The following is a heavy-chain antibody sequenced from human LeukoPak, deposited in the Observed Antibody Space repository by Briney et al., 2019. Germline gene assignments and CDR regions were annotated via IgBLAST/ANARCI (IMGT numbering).Heavy chain of an antibody. CDR3: AKDYYYGSGSYYDAFDI. J-gene: IGHJ3*02. CDR2: IRYDGSNK. Sequence: GGSLRLSCAASGFTFSSYGMHWVRQAPGKGLEWVAFIRYDGSNKYYADSVKGRFTISRDNSKNTLYLQMNSLRAEDTAVYYCAKDYYYGSGSYYDAFDIWGQGTMVTVSS. CDR1: GFTFSSYG. D-gene: IGHD3-10*01. V-gene: IGHV3-30*02.